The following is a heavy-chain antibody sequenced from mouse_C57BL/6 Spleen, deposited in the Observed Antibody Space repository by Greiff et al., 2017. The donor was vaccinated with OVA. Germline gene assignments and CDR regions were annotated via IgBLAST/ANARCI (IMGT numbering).Heavy chain of an antibody. CDR3: AREGDMTTVVATFGYFDY. CDR1: GYSITSGYY. D-gene: IGHD1-1*01. V-gene: IGHV3-6*01. Sequence: VQLVESGPGLVKPSPSLSLTCSVTGYSITSGYYWNWIRQFPGNKLEWMGYISYAGSNNYNPSLKNRISITRDTSKNQFFLKLNSVTTEDTATYYCAREGDMTTVVATFGYFDYWGQGTTLTVAS. CDR2: ISYAGSN. J-gene: IGHJ2*01.